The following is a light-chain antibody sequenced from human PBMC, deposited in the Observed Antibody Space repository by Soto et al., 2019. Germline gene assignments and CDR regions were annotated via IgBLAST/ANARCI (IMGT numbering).Light chain of an antibody. CDR1: QSIINY. CDR2: EAS. J-gene: IGKJ1*01. CDR3: QQYYSYPRT. Sequence: DIPLTHSPSTLSESLLDRVTIXCRASQSIINYLTWYQQKPGKAPNLLIYEASTLQSGVPSRFSGSGSGTDFTLTINSLQSEDFATYYCQQYYSYPRTFGQGTKVDIK. V-gene: IGKV1-9*01.